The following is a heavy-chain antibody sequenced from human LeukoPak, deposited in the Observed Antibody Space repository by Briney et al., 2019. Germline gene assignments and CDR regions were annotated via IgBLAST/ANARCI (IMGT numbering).Heavy chain of an antibody. J-gene: IGHJ5*02. D-gene: IGHD3-10*01. CDR3: ARDYKALWFDP. V-gene: IGHV4-59*01. CDR1: GGSISSYY. CDR2: IYYSGST. Sequence: SETLSLTRTVSGGSISSYYWSWIRQPPGKGLEWIGYIYYSGSTNYNPSLKSRVTISVDTSKNQFSLKLSSVTAADTAVYYCARDYKALWFDPWGQGTLVTASS.